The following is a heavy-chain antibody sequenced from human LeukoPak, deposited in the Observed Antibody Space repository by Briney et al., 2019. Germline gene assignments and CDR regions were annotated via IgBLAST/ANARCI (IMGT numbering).Heavy chain of an antibody. Sequence: SETLSLLCTVSGASYSTYYWSWIRQPPGTGLEWIGYIYNNLNTNYKPSLRSRVTISVDTSKKQFSLKLRSVTAVDTAVDYCARHGSTFYGDSWGQGTLVTVSS. J-gene: IGHJ4*02. CDR1: GASYSTYY. V-gene: IGHV4-59*08. CDR3: ARHGSTFYGDS. CDR2: IYNNLNT. D-gene: IGHD4-17*01.